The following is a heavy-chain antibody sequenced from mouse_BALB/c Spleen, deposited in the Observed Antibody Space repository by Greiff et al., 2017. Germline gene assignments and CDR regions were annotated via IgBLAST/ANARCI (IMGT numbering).Heavy chain of an antibody. Sequence: GGGLVQPGGSRKLSCAASGFTFSSFGMHWVRQAPEKGLEWVAYISSGSSTIYYADTVKGRFTISRDNPKNTLFLQMTSLRSEDTAMYYCARSGYGSSYDFDYWGQGTTLTVSS. CDR2: ISSGSSTI. D-gene: IGHD1-1*01. CDR3: ARSGYGSSYDFDY. V-gene: IGHV5-17*02. CDR1: GFTFSSFG. J-gene: IGHJ2*01.